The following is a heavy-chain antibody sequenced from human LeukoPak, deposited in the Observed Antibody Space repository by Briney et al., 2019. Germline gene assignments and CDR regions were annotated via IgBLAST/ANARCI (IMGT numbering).Heavy chain of an antibody. V-gene: IGHV3-21*01. CDR2: ISSSSSYI. J-gene: IGHJ6*02. CDR3: ARGRDYYDSSGYYQSYYYYGMDV. CDR1: GFTFSSYS. D-gene: IGHD3-22*01. Sequence: GGSLRLSCAASGFTFSSYSMNWVRQAPGKGLEWVSSISSSSSYIYYADSVKGRFTISRDNAKNSLYLQMNSLRAEDTAVYYCARGRDYYDSSGYYQSYYYYGMDVWGQGTTVTVSS.